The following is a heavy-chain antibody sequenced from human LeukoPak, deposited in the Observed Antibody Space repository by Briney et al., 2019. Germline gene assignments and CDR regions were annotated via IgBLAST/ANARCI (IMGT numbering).Heavy chain of an antibody. CDR2: INPNSGGT. CDR3: ARSHHGFYDILTGYSLDY. V-gene: IGHV1-2*02. D-gene: IGHD3-9*01. CDR1: GYTFTGYY. J-gene: IGHJ4*02. Sequence: ASVKVSCKASGYTFTGYYMHWVRQAPGQGLEWMGWINPNSGGTNYAQKFQGRVTMTRDTSISTAYMELSRLRSDDTAVYYCARSHHGFYDILTGYSLDYWGQGTLVTISS.